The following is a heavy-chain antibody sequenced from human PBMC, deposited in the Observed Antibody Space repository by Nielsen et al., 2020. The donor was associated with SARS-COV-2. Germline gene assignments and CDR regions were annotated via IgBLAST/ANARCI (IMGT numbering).Heavy chain of an antibody. CDR1: GFTFDDYA. CDR3: ARGQGVTIFGPYTHYGMDV. V-gene: IGHV3-9*01. D-gene: IGHD3-3*01. J-gene: IGHJ6*02. CDR2: ISWNSGSI. Sequence: SLKISCAASGFTFDDYAVHWVRQAPGKGLEWVSGISWNSGSIGYADSVKGRFTISRDNAKNSLYLQMNSLRAEDTALYYCARGQGVTIFGPYTHYGMDVWGQGTTVTVSS.